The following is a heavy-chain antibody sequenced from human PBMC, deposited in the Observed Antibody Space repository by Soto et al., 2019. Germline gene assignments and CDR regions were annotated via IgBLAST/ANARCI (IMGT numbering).Heavy chain of an antibody. Sequence: APVKVSRNTSAYTFTDYYTHSVQQAPGQVHEWMGWMICQRGGAYFTQKFQGRVTLSKDTSIGRACIEVNSLPSDDTAVYFCTTENIEDSDCLYDACDIWGQVRTVTVS. J-gene: IGHJ3*02. CDR1: AYTFTDYY. V-gene: IGHV1-2*02. CDR2: MICQRGGA. D-gene: IGHD2-15*01. CDR3: TTENIEDSDCLYDACDI.